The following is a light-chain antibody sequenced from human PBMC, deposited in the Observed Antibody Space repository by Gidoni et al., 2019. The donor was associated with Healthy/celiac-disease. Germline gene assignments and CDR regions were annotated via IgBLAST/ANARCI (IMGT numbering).Light chain of an antibody. V-gene: IGKV2-28*01. CDR3: MQALQTPVT. CDR1: QSLLHRNGYHY. CDR2: LGS. J-gene: IGKJ4*01. Sequence: IVMTQSPLTLPVTPGETAPLAGRSSQSLLHRNGYHYLDWYLQSPVQSPQLLLYLGSNRAPGVPDRFSGSGSVTDFTLKISRVEAEDVGVYYCMQALQTPVTFXGXTKVEIK.